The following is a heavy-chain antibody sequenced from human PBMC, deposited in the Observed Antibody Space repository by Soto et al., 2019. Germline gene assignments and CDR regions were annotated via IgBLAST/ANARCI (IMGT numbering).Heavy chain of an antibody. CDR2: IYYSGST. Sequence: SETLSLTCTVSGGSISSGGYYWSWIRQHPGKGLEWIGYIYYSGSTYYNKSIKSRVTISVDTSKNRFSLKLSSVTAADTAVYFCASGSRTYYDILTGYYPWFDPWGQGTLVTVSS. CDR3: ASGSRTYYDILTGYYPWFDP. CDR1: GGSISSGGYY. V-gene: IGHV4-31*03. D-gene: IGHD3-9*01. J-gene: IGHJ5*02.